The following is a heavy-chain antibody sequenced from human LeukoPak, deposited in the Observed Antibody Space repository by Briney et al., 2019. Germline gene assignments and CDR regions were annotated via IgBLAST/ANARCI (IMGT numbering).Heavy chain of an antibody. V-gene: IGHV4-30-4*08. CDR1: GGSISSGDYY. D-gene: IGHD3-3*01. J-gene: IGHJ3*02. CDR3: ARVQPDPITIFEI. CDR2: IYYSGST. Sequence: PSETLSLTCTVSGGSISSGDYYWSWIRQPPGKGLEWIGYIYYSGSTYYNPSLKSRVTISVDTSKNQFSLKLSSVTAADTAVYYCARVQPDPITIFEIWGQGTMVTVSS.